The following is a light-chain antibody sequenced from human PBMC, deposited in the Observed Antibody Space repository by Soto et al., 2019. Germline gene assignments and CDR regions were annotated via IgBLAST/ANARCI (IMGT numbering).Light chain of an antibody. Sequence: DIVMTQSPDSLAVSLGERATINCKSSQSVLYSSNNKNCLAWYQQKPGQPPKLLIYWASTRESGVPDRFSGSGSGTDFTLTISGLQSEDFAVYYCQQYNNWPQTFGQGTKVDIK. V-gene: IGKV4-1*01. CDR2: WAS. J-gene: IGKJ1*01. CDR3: QQYNNWPQT. CDR1: QSVLYSSNNKNC.